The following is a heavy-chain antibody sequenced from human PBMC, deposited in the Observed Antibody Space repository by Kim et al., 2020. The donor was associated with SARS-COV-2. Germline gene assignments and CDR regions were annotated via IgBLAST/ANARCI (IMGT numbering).Heavy chain of an antibody. Sequence: GESLKISCKGSGYSFTSYWIGWVRQMPGKGLEWMGIIYPGDSDTRYSPSFQGQVTISADKSISTAYLQWSSLKASDTAMYYCARQYYDSFKMGKGAFDIWGQETMVTVSS. J-gene: IGHJ3*02. CDR1: GYSFTSYW. CDR3: ARQYYDSFKMGKGAFDI. CDR2: IYPGDSDT. D-gene: IGHD3-22*01. V-gene: IGHV5-51*01.